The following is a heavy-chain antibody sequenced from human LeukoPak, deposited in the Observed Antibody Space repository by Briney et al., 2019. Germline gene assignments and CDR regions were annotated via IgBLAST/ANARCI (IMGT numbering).Heavy chain of an antibody. J-gene: IGHJ4*02. CDR2: IWYDGSNK. Sequence: GGSLRLSCAASGFTFSSYGMHWVRQAPGKGLEWVAVIWYDGSNKYYADSVEGRFTISRDNSKNTLYLQMNSLRAEDTAVHYCARDRDYDSSGCLDYWGQGTLVTVSS. V-gene: IGHV3-33*01. CDR3: ARDRDYDSSGCLDY. CDR1: GFTFSSYG. D-gene: IGHD3-22*01.